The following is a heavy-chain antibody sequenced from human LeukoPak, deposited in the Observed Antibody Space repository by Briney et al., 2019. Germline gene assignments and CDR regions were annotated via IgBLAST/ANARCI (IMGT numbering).Heavy chain of an antibody. D-gene: IGHD3-9*01. CDR2: VNPSGGST. V-gene: IGHV1-46*03. Sequence: KVSCKASGYTFTSYYMHWVRQAPGQGLEWMGIVNPSGGSTSYAQKFQGRVTMRRDKSTSTVYMELSSLRSEDTAVYYCARGIEYYDILTGYEPPDYWGQGTLVTVSS. J-gene: IGHJ4*02. CDR3: ARGIEYYDILTGYEPPDY. CDR1: GYTFTSYY.